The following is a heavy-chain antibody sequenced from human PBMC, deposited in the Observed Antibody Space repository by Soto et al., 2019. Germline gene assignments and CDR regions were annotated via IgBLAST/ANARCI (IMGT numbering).Heavy chain of an antibody. D-gene: IGHD2-2*01. CDR2: IIPLFGTV. CDR3: ARLGTKAMDV. V-gene: IGHV1-69*01. J-gene: IGHJ6*02. CDR1: GGTFDAYT. Sequence: QVQLVQSGAEVRKPGSSVRVSCKASGGTFDAYTITWVRQAPGQGLEWMGGIIPLFGTVNYAQKFQGRVTITADESTTTAHMELSSLRSEDTAVYFCARLGTKAMDVWGQGTTVTISS.